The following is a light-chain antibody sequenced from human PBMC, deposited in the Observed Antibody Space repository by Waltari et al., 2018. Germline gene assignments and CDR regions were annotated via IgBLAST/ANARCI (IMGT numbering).Light chain of an antibody. J-gene: IGLJ2*01. CDR3: SSQTLDGLVL. Sequence: QSALTQPASVSGSPGQSITISCSGLGSAAGASQSVSWHQHHPDKAPQVIIYDVTHRPSGVSDRFSASKSANTASLTISRLQPEDEADYYCSSQTLDGLVLFVGGTRLTVL. CDR1: GSAAGASQS. V-gene: IGLV2-14*03. CDR2: DVT.